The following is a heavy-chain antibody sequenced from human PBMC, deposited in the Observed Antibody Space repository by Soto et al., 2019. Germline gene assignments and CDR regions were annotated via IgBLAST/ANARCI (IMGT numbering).Heavy chain of an antibody. D-gene: IGHD6-6*01. Sequence: GASVKVSCKASGYTFTGYYTHWVRQAPGQGLEWMGWIDPTSGDTNYAQKFQGRVTMTRDTSISTAYMELTRLTSDDAAIYFCARDTPTHTSSSDDDFWGQGTLVTVSS. CDR2: IDPTSGDT. CDR3: ARDTPTHTSSSDDDF. J-gene: IGHJ4*02. CDR1: GYTFTGYY. V-gene: IGHV1-2*02.